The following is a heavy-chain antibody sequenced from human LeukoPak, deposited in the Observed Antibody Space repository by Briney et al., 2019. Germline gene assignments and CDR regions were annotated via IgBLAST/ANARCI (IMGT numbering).Heavy chain of an antibody. D-gene: IGHD2-8*01. Sequence: GGSLRLSCAASGFTFSSYSMNWVRQAPGKGLEWVSSISSSSSYIYYADSVKGRFTISRDNSKNTLYLQMNSLRAEDTAVYYCAKSGVLMVYATYFDYWGQGILVTVSS. CDR3: AKSGVLMVYATYFDY. CDR1: GFTFSSYS. J-gene: IGHJ4*02. V-gene: IGHV3-21*04. CDR2: ISSSSSYI.